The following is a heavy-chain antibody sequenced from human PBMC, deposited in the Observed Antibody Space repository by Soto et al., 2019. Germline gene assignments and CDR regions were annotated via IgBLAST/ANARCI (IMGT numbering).Heavy chain of an antibody. Sequence: SLTFTVSGASISGFYWSWIRKSAGKGLGWIGRIYATGTTDYNPSLKSRVMMSVDTSKKQFSLKLRSVTAADTAVYYCVRDGTRTLRDWFDPCGQGISVTVST. CDR3: VRDGTRTLRDWFDP. CDR1: GASISGFY. V-gene: IGHV4-4*07. D-gene: IGHD1-1*01. CDR2: IYATGTT. J-gene: IGHJ5*02.